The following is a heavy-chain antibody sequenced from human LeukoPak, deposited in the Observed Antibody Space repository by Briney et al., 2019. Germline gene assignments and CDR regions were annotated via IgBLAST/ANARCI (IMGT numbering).Heavy chain of an antibody. V-gene: IGHV4-59*01. Sequence: SETLSLTCTVSGGSISSYYWSWIRQPPGKGLEWIGYIYYSGSTNYNPSLKSRVTISIDTSKNQFSLKLSSVTAADTAVYYCARNDDYGGTLEYFQHWGQGTLVTVSS. CDR1: GGSISSYY. D-gene: IGHD4-23*01. J-gene: IGHJ1*01. CDR3: ARNDDYGGTLEYFQH. CDR2: IYYSGST.